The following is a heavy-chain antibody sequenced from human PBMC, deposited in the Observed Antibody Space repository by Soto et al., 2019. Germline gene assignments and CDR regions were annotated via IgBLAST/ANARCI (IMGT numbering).Heavy chain of an antibody. J-gene: IGHJ4*02. CDR2: IFHDGTA. CDR1: GVSISSGNW. D-gene: IGHD2-8*01. CDR3: ASLVYDTRLNYMYFDF. V-gene: IGHV4-4*02. Sequence: QVKLQESGPGLATPSGTLSLTCAVSGVSISSGNWWTWVRQTPQRGLEYIGEIFHDGTANYYPSFERRVAISVDTSKNQFSLKLTSVTAADTAFYFCASLVYDTRLNYMYFDFWGQGALVTVSS.